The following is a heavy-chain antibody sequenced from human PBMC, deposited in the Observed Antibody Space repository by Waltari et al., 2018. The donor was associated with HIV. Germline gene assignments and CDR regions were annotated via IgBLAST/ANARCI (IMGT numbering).Heavy chain of an antibody. CDR1: GFSLRTTGVG. J-gene: IGHJ5*02. Sequence: QITLKESDPTVVKPIQTLTLTCSFSGFSLRTTGVGVGWHRQPPGEAPEWLALIYWEDTKRYNPSLKSRLTLYKNTSKNQVGLILAAMEPLDTATYFCTHAYYFPSGSYFAPWGQGILVTVSS. V-gene: IGHV2-5*02. CDR2: IYWEDTK. D-gene: IGHD3-10*01. CDR3: THAYYFPSGSYFAP.